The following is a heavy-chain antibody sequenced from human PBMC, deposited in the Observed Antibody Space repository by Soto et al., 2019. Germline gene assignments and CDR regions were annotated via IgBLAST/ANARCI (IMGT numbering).Heavy chain of an antibody. V-gene: IGHV4-59*08. CDR1: GGSITNYY. D-gene: IGHD3-10*01. Sequence: QVQLQESGPGLVKPSETLSLTCTVSGGSITNYYCSWFRQPPGKGLEWIGYIKYNGDSDNNPSLMRLVTMSMNTPKTQFSLMLESVTATDTAVYYCARHGFGSLHGLVDVWGQGTTVIVSS. J-gene: IGHJ6*02. CDR2: IKYNGDS. CDR3: ARHGFGSLHGLVDV.